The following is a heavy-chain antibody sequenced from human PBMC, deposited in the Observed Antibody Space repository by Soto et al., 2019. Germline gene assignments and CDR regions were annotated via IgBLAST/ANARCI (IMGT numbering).Heavy chain of an antibody. CDR3: AKQMIRNQLIDY. D-gene: IGHD1-1*01. CDR2: IYYSGST. J-gene: IGHJ4*02. V-gene: IGHV4-39*01. CDR1: GGSISSSSYY. Sequence: PSETLSLTCTVSGGSISSSSYYWGWIRQPPGKGLEWIGSIYYSGSTYYNPSLKSRVTISVDTSKNQFSLKLSPVTAADTAVYYCAKQMIRNQLIDYWGQGTLVTVSS.